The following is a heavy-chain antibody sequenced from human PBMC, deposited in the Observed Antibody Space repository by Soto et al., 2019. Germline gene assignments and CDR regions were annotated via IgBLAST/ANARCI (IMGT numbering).Heavy chain of an antibody. Sequence: PGGSLRLSCAASGFMFSAYWLSWVRQAPGKGLEGVANIHGDGGKIYYVDSVKGRFTISRDNAKRSLYLQMKSLRAEDTAVYYCARDFYGGYTYGPGDYWGQGALVTVSS. CDR1: GFMFSAYW. D-gene: IGHD5-18*01. V-gene: IGHV3-7*01. CDR2: IHGDGGKI. J-gene: IGHJ4*02. CDR3: ARDFYGGYTYGPGDY.